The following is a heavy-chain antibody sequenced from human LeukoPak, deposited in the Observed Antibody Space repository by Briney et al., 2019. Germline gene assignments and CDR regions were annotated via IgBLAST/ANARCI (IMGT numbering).Heavy chain of an antibody. CDR1: GYTFTGYY. J-gene: IGHJ4*02. D-gene: IGHD6-19*01. Sequence: VASVKVSCKASGYTFTGYYMHWVRQAPGQGLEWMGWINPNSGGTNYAQKFQGRVTMTRDTSISTAYMELSRLRSDDTAVYYCAREGGVAAARFGYWGQGTLVTVSS. CDR3: AREGGVAAARFGY. V-gene: IGHV1-2*02. CDR2: INPNSGGT.